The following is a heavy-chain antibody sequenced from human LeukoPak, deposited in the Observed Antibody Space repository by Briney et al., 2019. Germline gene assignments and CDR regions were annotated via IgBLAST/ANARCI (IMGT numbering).Heavy chain of an antibody. Sequence: PGGSLRLSCAASGFTFSTYWMHWVRQAPGKGLVWVSHINTDGSHTNYADSVKGRFTISRDNAKNTLYLQMNSLRAEDTAVYYCARGGYRGLNNWFDPWGQGTLVTVSS. CDR1: GFTFSTYW. D-gene: IGHD3-10*01. V-gene: IGHV3-74*01. CDR2: INTDGSHT. J-gene: IGHJ5*02. CDR3: ARGGYRGLNNWFDP.